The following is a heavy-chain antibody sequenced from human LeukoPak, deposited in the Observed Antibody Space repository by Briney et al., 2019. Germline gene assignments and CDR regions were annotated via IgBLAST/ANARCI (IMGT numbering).Heavy chain of an antibody. CDR1: GFTFSSYG. D-gene: IGHD2-2*01. CDR2: IRYDGSNK. Sequence: GGSLRLSCAASGFTFSSYGMHWVRQAPGKGLEWVAFIRYDGSNKYYADSVKGRLTISRDNSKNTLYLQMNSLRAEDTAVYYCAKDQYRYCSSTSCHVIDYWGQGTLVTVSS. J-gene: IGHJ4*02. CDR3: AKDQYRYCSSTSCHVIDY. V-gene: IGHV3-30*02.